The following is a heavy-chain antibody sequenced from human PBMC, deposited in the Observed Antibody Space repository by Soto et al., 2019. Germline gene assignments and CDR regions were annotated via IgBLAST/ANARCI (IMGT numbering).Heavy chain of an antibody. CDR3: ARSSGGNFGIIIEGTNWFAP. J-gene: IGHJ5*02. CDR2: INPHGGST. D-gene: IGHD1-26*01. Sequence: ASVKVSCKAPRDTFTSYYINWVRQAPGQGLEWMGVINPHGGSTAYAQKFKGRVTLTRDTSASTVYMEVSSLTSEDTAMYYCARSSGGNFGIIIEGTNWFAPWGQGALVTVSA. V-gene: IGHV1-46*01. CDR1: RDTFTSYY.